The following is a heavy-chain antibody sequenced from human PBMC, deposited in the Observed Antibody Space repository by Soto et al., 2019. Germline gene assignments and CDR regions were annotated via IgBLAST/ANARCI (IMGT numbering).Heavy chain of an antibody. CDR2: INHSGST. CDR3: ARGRGGGSYLRMYNWFDP. V-gene: IGHV4-34*01. Sequence: QVQLQQWGAGLLKPSETLSLTCAVYGGSFSGYYWSWIRQPPGKGLEWIGEINHSGSTNYNPSLKSRVTIAVDTSKNQFSLKLSSVTAADTAVYYCARGRGGGSYLRMYNWFDPWGQGTLVTVSS. D-gene: IGHD1-26*01. J-gene: IGHJ5*02. CDR1: GGSFSGYY.